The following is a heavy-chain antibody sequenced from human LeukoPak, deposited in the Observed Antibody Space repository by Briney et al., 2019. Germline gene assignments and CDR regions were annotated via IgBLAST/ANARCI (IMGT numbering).Heavy chain of an antibody. CDR2: ISAYNGNT. D-gene: IGHD6-19*01. Sequence: GASVKVSCKASGYTFTSYGISWVRQAPGQGLEWMGWISAYNGNTNYAQKLQGRVTMTTDTSTSTAYMELRSLRSDDTAVYYYAGFSSSGWFDYWGQGTLVTVSS. J-gene: IGHJ4*02. CDR1: GYTFTSYG. CDR3: AGFSSSGWFDY. V-gene: IGHV1-18*01.